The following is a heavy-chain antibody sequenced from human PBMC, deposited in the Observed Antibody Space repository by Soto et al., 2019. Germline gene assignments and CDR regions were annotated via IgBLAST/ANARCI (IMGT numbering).Heavy chain of an antibody. D-gene: IGHD6-13*01. V-gene: IGHV3-33*01. CDR2: IWFDGSNK. J-gene: IGHJ6*02. CDR1: RFTFSNYA. Sequence: QGRLVESGGGVVQPGRSLRLSCAASRFTFSNYAMHWVRQTPGVGLEWVVVIWFDGSNKYYADSVKGRFTISRDNSKNTLYLQMNSLRVEDTAVYYCARHAETQPTHYYKYGMDLWGQGTTVTVSS. CDR3: ARHAETQPTHYYKYGMDL.